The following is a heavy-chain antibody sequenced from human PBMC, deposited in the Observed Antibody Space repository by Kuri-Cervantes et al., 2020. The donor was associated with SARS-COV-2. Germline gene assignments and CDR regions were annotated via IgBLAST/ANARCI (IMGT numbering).Heavy chain of an antibody. Sequence: ASVKVSCKVSGYTLTELSMHWVRQAPGKGLEWMGGFDPEDGETIYAQKFQGRVTMTEDTSTDTAYMELSSLRSEDTAVYYCAIGGSYGSGSYIDHWGQGTLVTVSS. J-gene: IGHJ4*02. CDR3: AIGGSYGSGSYIDH. CDR1: GYTLTELS. V-gene: IGHV1-24*01. CDR2: FDPEDGET. D-gene: IGHD3-10*01.